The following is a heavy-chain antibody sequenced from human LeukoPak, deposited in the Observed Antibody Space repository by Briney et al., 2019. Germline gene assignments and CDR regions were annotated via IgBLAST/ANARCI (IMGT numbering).Heavy chain of an antibody. Sequence: GGSLRLSYAASGFTFTNYAMSWVRQAPGKGLEWVSSISVSGDSTYYADSVKGRFTISRDNSKNTLYLQMNSLGAEDTAVYHCAKEVTMIVVLTAHDYWGQGTLVAVSS. V-gene: IGHV3-23*01. CDR2: ISVSGDST. D-gene: IGHD3-22*01. J-gene: IGHJ4*02. CDR1: GFTFTNYA. CDR3: AKEVTMIVVLTAHDY.